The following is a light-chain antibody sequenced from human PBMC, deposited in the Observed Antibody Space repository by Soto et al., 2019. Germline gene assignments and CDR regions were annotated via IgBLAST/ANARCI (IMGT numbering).Light chain of an antibody. Sequence: QSVLTQPPSVSAAPGQKVTISCSGSTSNIGSHNVFWYQQVPGGAPKLLIVGGTIRPSGVPDRFSASTSGTSASLAITGLQAEDEGDYYCQSYDSTLSARYVFGTGTKLTVL. CDR1: TSNIGSHN. V-gene: IGLV1-40*01. CDR3: QSYDSTLSARYV. CDR2: GGT. J-gene: IGLJ1*01.